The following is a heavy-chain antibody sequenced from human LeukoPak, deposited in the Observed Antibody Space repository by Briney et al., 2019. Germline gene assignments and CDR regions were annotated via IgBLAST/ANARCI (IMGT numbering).Heavy chain of an antibody. V-gene: IGHV1-18*01. D-gene: IGHD6-13*01. CDR2: ISNFDGDT. J-gene: IGHJ3*01. Sequence: VASLKVSCTASGRLFSSYGIAWVRQAPGEGLEWLGWISNFDGDTKVAENLQGRVTLTTDHSTSTAYMELRSLKSDDTAVYYCVRARGCSNCLLTDGFDSWGQGTKVTVSS. CDR3: VRARGCSNCLLTDGFDS. CDR1: GRLFSSYG.